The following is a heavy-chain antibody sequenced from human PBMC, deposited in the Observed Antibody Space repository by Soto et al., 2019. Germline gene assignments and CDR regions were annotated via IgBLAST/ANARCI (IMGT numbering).Heavy chain of an antibody. CDR1: GGSISSSSYY. Sequence: QLQLQESGPGLVKPSETLSLTCTVSGGSISSSSYYWSWIRQPPGKGLEWIGSIYYSGSTYYNPSLKSRITISVDTSKNRFSLKLSSVTAADTAVYYCARDRIVVVTNGWFDPWGQGTLVTVSS. J-gene: IGHJ5*02. CDR2: IYYSGST. CDR3: ARDRIVVVTNGWFDP. V-gene: IGHV4-39*01. D-gene: IGHD3-22*01.